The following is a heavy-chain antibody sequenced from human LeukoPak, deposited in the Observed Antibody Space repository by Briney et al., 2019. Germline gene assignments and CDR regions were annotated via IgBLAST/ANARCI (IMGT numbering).Heavy chain of an antibody. V-gene: IGHV1-69*13. D-gene: IGHD3-22*01. CDR2: IIPIFGTA. J-gene: IGHJ4*02. CDR3: ARGWDYYDSSGYF. Sequence: ASVKVSCKASGGTFSSYAISWVRQAPGQGLEWMGGIIPIFGTANYAQKFQGRVTITADESTSTAYMELSSLRSEDMAVYYCARGWDYYDSSGYFWGQGTLVTVSS. CDR1: GGTFSSYA.